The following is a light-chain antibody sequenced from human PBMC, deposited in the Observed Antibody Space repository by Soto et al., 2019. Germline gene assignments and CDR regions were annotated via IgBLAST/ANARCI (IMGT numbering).Light chain of an antibody. V-gene: IGKV4-1*01. J-gene: IGKJ2*01. Sequence: DIVLTQSPDSLAVSLGERATINCKSSQSVFYSPDKKNSLAWFQQKPGQPPKLLIYWASTREFGVPDRFSGSGSGTDFTLTSSSLQAEDVAVYYCQQYYGAQTFGLGTKVEI. CDR2: WAS. CDR1: QSVFYSPDKKNS. CDR3: QQYYGAQT.